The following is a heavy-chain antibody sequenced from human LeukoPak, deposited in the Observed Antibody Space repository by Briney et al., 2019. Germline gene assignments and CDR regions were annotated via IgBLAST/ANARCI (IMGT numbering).Heavy chain of an antibody. J-gene: IGHJ4*02. CDR1: GGSISSGGYP. D-gene: IGHD4-11*01. V-gene: IGHV4-30-2*01. CDR2: IYHSGST. Sequence: SETLSLTCAVSGGSISSGGYPWSWIRQPPGKGLEWIGYIYHSGSTYYNPSLKSRVTISVDRSKNQFSLKLSSVTAADTAVYYCAYLTTVTNYWGQGTLVTVSS. CDR3: AYLTTVTNY.